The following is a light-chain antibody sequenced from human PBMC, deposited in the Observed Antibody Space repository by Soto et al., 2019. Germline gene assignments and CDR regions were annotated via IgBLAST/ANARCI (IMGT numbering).Light chain of an antibody. J-gene: IGLJ2*01. V-gene: IGLV1-44*01. CDR3: AAWDDSLNGVI. Sequence: QSVLTQPPSASGTPGQRVTISCSGSSSNIGSNTVNWYQQLPGTAPKLLIYNNNQRPSGVLDRFSGSKSGTSASLAISGLQSEDEADYYCAAWDDSLNGVIFGGGTKVTVL. CDR2: NNN. CDR1: SSNIGSNT.